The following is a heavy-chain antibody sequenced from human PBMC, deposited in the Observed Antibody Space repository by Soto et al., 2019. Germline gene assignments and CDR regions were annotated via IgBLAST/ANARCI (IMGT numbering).Heavy chain of an antibody. CDR2: ISAYNGNT. D-gene: IGHD3-9*01. CDR1: GYTFTIYG. Sequence: ASVNVSCKAAGYTFTIYGISLVRQAPGQGLEWMGWISAYNGNTNYAQKLQGRVTMTTDTSTSTAYMELRSLRSDDTAVYYCARDPPKLRYFDWPYSFDIWGQGTMVTVSS. V-gene: IGHV1-18*01. J-gene: IGHJ3*02. CDR3: ARDPPKLRYFDWPYSFDI.